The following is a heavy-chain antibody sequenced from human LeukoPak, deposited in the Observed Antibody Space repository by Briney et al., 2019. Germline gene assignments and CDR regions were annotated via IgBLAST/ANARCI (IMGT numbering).Heavy chain of an antibody. CDR1: GGSISSGGYY. J-gene: IGHJ5*02. Sequence: SQTLSLTCTVSGGSISSGGYYWSWIRQHPGKGLEWIGYIYYSGSTYYNPSLKSRVTISVDTSKNQFSLKLSSVTAADTAVYYCARGSQTEYGSGNWFDPWGQGTLATVSS. D-gene: IGHD3-10*01. CDR2: IYYSGST. V-gene: IGHV4-31*03. CDR3: ARGSQTEYGSGNWFDP.